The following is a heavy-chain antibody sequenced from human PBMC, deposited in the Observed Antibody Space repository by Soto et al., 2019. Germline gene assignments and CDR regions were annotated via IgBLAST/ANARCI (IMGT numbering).Heavy chain of an antibody. Sequence: QVQLVQSGAEVKKPGASVKVSCKTSGYTFITYEITWVRQAPGQGLEWMGWLNPRSGNTGFAQKFLGRIAMTRNTSVNTAYMELTNLTSEDTAVYYCARGDSVSSSWYWFDSWGQGTMVTVSS. CDR2: LNPRSGNT. J-gene: IGHJ5*01. D-gene: IGHD6-13*01. CDR3: ARGDSVSSSWYWFDS. V-gene: IGHV1-8*01. CDR1: GYTFITYE.